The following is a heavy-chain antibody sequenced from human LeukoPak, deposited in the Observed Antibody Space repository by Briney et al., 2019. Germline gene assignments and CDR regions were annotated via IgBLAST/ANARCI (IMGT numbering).Heavy chain of an antibody. D-gene: IGHD6-13*01. CDR1: GGSISSSSYY. Sequence: PSETLSLTCTVSGGSISSSSYYWGWIRQPPGKGLEWIGSIYYSGSTYYNPSLKSRVTISVDTSKNQFSLKLSSVTAAETAVYYCARVGSLAYYMDVWGKGTTVTVSS. V-gene: IGHV4-39*07. CDR2: IYYSGST. CDR3: ARVGSLAYYMDV. J-gene: IGHJ6*03.